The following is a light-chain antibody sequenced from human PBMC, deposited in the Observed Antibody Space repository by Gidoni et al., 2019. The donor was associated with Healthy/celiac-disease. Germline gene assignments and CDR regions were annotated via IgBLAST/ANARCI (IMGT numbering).Light chain of an antibody. CDR1: QSIISY. CDR3: QQSYSTPPT. J-gene: IGKJ4*01. Sequence: DIQMTQSPSSLSASVGDRVTITCRASQSIISYLNWYQQKPGKAPKLLIYAASILQSGVPSRFSGSGSGTDFTLTISSLQPEDFATYYCQQSYSTPPTFGGGTKVEIK. CDR2: AAS. V-gene: IGKV1-39*01.